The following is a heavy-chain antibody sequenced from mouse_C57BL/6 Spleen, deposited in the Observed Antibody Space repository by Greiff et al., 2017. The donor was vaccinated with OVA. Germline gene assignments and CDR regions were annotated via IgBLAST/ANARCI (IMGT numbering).Heavy chain of an antibody. CDR2: LDPSDSYT. D-gene: IGHD1-1*01. CDR1: GYTFTSYW. Sequence: VQLQQPGAELVMPGASVKLSCKASGYTFTSYWMHWVKQRPGQGLEWIGELDPSDSYTNYNQKFKGKSTLTVDKSSSTAYMQLSSLTSEDSAVYYCARSGTTVVAHFDYWGQGTTLTVSS. V-gene: IGHV1-69*01. CDR3: ARSGTTVVAHFDY. J-gene: IGHJ2*01.